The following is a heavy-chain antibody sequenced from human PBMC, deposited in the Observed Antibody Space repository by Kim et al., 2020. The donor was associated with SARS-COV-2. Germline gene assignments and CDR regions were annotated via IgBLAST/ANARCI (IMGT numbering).Heavy chain of an antibody. Sequence: SVKVSCKASGGTFSSYAISWVRQAPGQGLEWMGRIIPIFGIANYAQKFQGRVTITADKSTSTAYMELSSLRSEDTAVYYCARARLGWELRETYFDYWGQGTLVTVSS. CDR1: GGTFSSYA. CDR3: ARARLGWELRETYFDY. J-gene: IGHJ4*02. D-gene: IGHD1-26*01. CDR2: IIPIFGIA. V-gene: IGHV1-69*04.